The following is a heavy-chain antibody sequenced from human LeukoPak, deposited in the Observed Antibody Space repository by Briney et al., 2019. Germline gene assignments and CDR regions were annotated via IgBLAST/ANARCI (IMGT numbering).Heavy chain of an antibody. CDR2: MDPNSGNT. J-gene: IGHJ6*02. Sequence: ASVKVSCKASGYTFTSYAMHWVRQAPGQRLEWMGWMDPNSGNTGYAQKFQGRVTMTRNTSISTAYMELSSLRSEDTAVYYCARSTSVTGGMDVWGQGTTVTVSS. D-gene: IGHD4-17*01. CDR3: ARSTSVTGGMDV. CDR1: GYTFTSYA. V-gene: IGHV1-8*02.